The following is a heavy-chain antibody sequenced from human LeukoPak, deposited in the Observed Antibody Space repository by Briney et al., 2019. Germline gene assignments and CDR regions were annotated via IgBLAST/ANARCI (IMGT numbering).Heavy chain of an antibody. CDR2: ISSSGSTI. V-gene: IGHV3-11*01. Sequence: GGSLRLSCAASGFTFSDYYMSWIRQAPGKGLEWVSYISSSGSTIYYADSVKGRFTISRDNAKNSLYLQMNSLRAEDTAAYYCARGPSGSSSPSYYYYYYKDVWGKGTTVTVSS. J-gene: IGHJ6*03. CDR1: GFTFSDYY. D-gene: IGHD6-6*01. CDR3: ARGPSGSSSPSYYYYYYKDV.